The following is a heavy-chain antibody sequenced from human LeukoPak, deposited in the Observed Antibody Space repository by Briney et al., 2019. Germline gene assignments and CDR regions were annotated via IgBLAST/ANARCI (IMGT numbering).Heavy chain of an antibody. CDR2: ISSSGSII. Sequence: PGGSLRLSCAASGFTFSIYEMNWGREAPGKGLGWVSYISSSGSIIYYADSVKGRFTISRDNAKNSLYMQINSLRDEGTAVYYSARDGRDGYGNYWGQGTLVTVSS. V-gene: IGHV3-48*03. J-gene: IGHJ4*02. CDR1: GFTFSIYE. CDR3: ARDGRDGYGNY. D-gene: IGHD5-24*01.